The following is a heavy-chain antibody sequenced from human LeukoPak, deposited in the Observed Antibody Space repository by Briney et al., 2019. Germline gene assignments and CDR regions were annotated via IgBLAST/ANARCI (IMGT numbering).Heavy chain of an antibody. CDR3: ARKVVVVPAAILRPERAEYFQH. CDR2: INHSGST. V-gene: IGHV4-34*01. Sequence: SETLSLTCAVYGGSFSGYYWSWIRQPPGKGLEWIGEINHSGSTNYNPSLKSRVTISVDTSKNQFSLKLSSVTAADTAVYYCARKVVVVPAAILRPERAEYFQHWGQGTLVNVSS. J-gene: IGHJ1*01. D-gene: IGHD2-2*01. CDR1: GGSFSGYY.